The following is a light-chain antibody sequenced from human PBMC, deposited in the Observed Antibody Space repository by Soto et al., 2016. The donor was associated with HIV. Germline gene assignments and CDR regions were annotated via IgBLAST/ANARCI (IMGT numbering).Light chain of an antibody. CDR2: GNR. Sequence: SYELTQPPSVSVAPGQTARIPCEGDNIGIKNVHWYQQMAGQAPVLVVYGNRDRPSGIPERFSGSKSGNTATLTISRVEAGDEADYYCQVWDAAHDLLVVFGGGTKLTVL. J-gene: IGLJ2*01. V-gene: IGLV3-21*02. CDR1: NIGIKN. CDR3: QVWDAAHDLLVV.